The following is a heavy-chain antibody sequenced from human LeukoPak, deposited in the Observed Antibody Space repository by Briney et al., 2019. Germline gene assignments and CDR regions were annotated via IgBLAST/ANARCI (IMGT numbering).Heavy chain of an antibody. Sequence: ASVKVSCKASGYTFTGYYMHWVRQAPGQGLEWMGWINPNSGGTNYAQKFQGRVTMTRDTSISTAYMELSRLRSDDTAVYYCAREDLGAYGGNGYFDYWGQGTLVTVSS. CDR1: GYTFTGYY. CDR2: INPNSGGT. CDR3: AREDLGAYGGNGYFDY. V-gene: IGHV1-2*02. D-gene: IGHD4-23*01. J-gene: IGHJ4*02.